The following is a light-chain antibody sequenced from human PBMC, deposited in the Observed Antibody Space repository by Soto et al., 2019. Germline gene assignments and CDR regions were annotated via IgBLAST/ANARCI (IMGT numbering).Light chain of an antibody. CDR1: QSFVYSSNNKNY. CDR3: QQYYTTPWT. J-gene: IGKJ1*01. V-gene: IGKV4-1*01. CDR2: WAS. Sequence: DIVMTQSPDSLALSLAEISTTSCKSSQSFVYSSNNKNYLAWYQQKPGQPPKSLIYWASTRESGVPDRFSGSGSGTDFTLTISSLQAEDVAVYYCQQYYTTPWTCGQGTKGDIK.